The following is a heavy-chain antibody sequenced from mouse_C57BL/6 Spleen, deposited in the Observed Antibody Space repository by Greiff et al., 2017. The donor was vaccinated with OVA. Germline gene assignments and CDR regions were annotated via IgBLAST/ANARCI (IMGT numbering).Heavy chain of an antibody. CDR3: ARVDRGDYFDY. CDR2: IYPRSGNT. V-gene: IGHV1-81*01. Sequence: VQLVESGAELARPGASVKLSCKASGYTFTSYGISWVKQRTGQGLEWIGEIYPRSGNTYYNEKFKGKATLTADKSSSTAYMELRSLTSEDSAVYFCARVDRGDYFDYWGQGTTLTVSS. D-gene: IGHD2-14*01. J-gene: IGHJ2*01. CDR1: GYTFTSYG.